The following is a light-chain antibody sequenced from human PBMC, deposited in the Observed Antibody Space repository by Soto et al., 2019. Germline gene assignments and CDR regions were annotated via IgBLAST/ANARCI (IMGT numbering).Light chain of an antibody. Sequence: DIQMTQSPSTLSASVGDRGTITCRASQSISNWLAWYQQKPGKDPQLLIYKASSLESGVPSRFSGSGSGTEFTLTISSLQPDDSATDYCQQYNSYPLTFGGRTKVEIK. CDR2: KAS. CDR1: QSISNW. CDR3: QQYNSYPLT. J-gene: IGKJ4*01. V-gene: IGKV1-5*03.